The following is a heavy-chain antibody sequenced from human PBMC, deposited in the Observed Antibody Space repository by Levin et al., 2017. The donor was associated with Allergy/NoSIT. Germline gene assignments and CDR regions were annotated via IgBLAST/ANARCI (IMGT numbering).Heavy chain of an antibody. V-gene: IGHV1-2*02. D-gene: IGHD6-6*01. Sequence: GESLKISCKASGYTFTGYYMHWVRQAPGQGLEWMGWINPNSGGTNYAQKFQGRVTMTRDTSISTAYMELSRLRSDDTAVYYCARDLKRIAAPPDYFVWGQGTTVTVSS. CDR3: ARDLKRIAAPPDYFV. CDR2: INPNSGGT. CDR1: GYTFTGYY. J-gene: IGHJ6*02.